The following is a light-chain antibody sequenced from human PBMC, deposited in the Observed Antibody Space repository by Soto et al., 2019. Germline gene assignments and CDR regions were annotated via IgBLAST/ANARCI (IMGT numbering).Light chain of an antibody. Sequence: QSVLTQPASVSGSPGQSITISCTGTSSDVGGYNYVSWYQQHPGKAPKLMIYDVSNRPSGVSNRSSGSKSGNTASLTISGLQAEDEADYYCSSYTSSSITYVFGTGTKLTVL. CDR2: DVS. J-gene: IGLJ1*01. CDR1: SSDVGGYNY. CDR3: SSYTSSSITYV. V-gene: IGLV2-14*01.